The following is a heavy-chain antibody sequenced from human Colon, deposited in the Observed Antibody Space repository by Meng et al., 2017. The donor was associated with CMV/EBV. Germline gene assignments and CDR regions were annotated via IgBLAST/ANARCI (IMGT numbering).Heavy chain of an antibody. CDR3: LTDPNWGAF. Sequence: EVQMVEAGGGLVKPGGSLSLSCAASEFIFKTYDMYWVRQAPGKGLEWVSSIGRSGTDVAYADPVEGRFTISRDKNSLYLEMKSLRADDTAVYYCLTDPNWGAFWGQGTLVTVSS. D-gene: IGHD1-26*01. J-gene: IGHJ4*02. V-gene: IGHV3-21*01. CDR1: EFIFKTYD. CDR2: IGRSGTDV.